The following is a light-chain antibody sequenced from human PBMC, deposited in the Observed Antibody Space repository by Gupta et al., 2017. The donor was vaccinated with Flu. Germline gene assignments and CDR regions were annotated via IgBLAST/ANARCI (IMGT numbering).Light chain of an antibody. CDR1: SSNVENNY. CDR2: ENN. J-gene: IGLJ3*02. Sequence: KVTITGSGSSSNVENNYGAWYQQLPGTAPILLICENNKRPSGIPDRFSGSKSDTSATLGITGLQTGDEADYYCGAWDSSLSAWVFGGGTKLTVL. V-gene: IGLV1-51*02. CDR3: GAWDSSLSAWV.